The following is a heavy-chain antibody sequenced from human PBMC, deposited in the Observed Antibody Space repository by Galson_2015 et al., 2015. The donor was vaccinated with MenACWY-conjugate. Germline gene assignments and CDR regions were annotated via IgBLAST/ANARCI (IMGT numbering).Heavy chain of an antibody. Sequence: QSGAEVKKPGVSLKISCKGSEYSFTNYWIGWVRQMPGRGLEWMGLIDPHNSNTRYSPSFQGQVTISADESISTAFLQWSSLKASDTAMYYCARHPPGGRGMDVWGRGTTVTVSS. V-gene: IGHV5-51*01. D-gene: IGHD1-26*01. J-gene: IGHJ6*02. CDR1: EYSFTNYW. CDR3: ARHPPGGRGMDV. CDR2: IDPHNSNT.